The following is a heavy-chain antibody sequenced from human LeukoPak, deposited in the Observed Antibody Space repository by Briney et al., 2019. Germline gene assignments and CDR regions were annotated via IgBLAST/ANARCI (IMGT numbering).Heavy chain of an antibody. CDR1: GFTFSSYG. CDR3: AKDHYDFWSGYRLYYYYYMDV. J-gene: IGHJ6*03. CDR2: IRYDGSNK. D-gene: IGHD3-3*01. V-gene: IGHV3-30*02. Sequence: PGGSLRLSCAASGFTFSSYGMHWVRQAPGKGLEWVAFIRYDGSNKYYADSVKGRFTISRDNSKNTLYLQMNSLRAKDTAVYYCAKDHYDFWSGYRLYYYYYMDVWGKGTTVTVSS.